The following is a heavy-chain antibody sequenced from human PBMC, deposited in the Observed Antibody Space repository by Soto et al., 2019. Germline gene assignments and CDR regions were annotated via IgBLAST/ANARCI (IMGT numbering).Heavy chain of an antibody. CDR2: IIESGGAT. CDR1: GFTFSRYA. D-gene: IGHD5-12*01. Sequence: GGSLRLSCGASGFTFSRYAMSWVRQAPGKGLEWVSGIIESGGATYYADSVKGRFTISRDTSRNTLYLQMNSLRAEDTAVYYCAREWDGDGYNSGWFDPWGQGTLVTVSS. V-gene: IGHV3-23*01. CDR3: AREWDGDGYNSGWFDP. J-gene: IGHJ5*02.